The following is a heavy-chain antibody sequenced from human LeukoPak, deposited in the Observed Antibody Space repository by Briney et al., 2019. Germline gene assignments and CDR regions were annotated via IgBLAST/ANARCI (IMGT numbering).Heavy chain of an antibody. V-gene: IGHV4-59*01. J-gene: IGHJ4*02. D-gene: IGHD6-19*01. CDR2: IYYTGST. CDR1: GGSISSYN. Sequence: SETLSLTCTVSGGSISSYNWNWIRQSPGQGLEWMGNIYYTGSTNYNPSFKGRVTISVDTSKNQFSLRLTYVTAADTAVLYCARGGRGWYWLDYWGRGTLVRVSS. CDR3: ARGGRGWYWLDY.